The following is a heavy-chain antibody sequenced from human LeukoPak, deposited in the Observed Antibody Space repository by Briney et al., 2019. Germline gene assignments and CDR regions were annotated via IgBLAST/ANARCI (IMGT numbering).Heavy chain of an antibody. V-gene: IGHV4-34*01. CDR1: GGSFSGYY. CDR2: INHSGST. D-gene: IGHD2-21*02. CDR3: ARDRGDYGSSDF. J-gene: IGHJ4*02. Sequence: SETLSLTCAVYGGSFSGYYWSWIRQPPGKGLEWIGEINHSGSTNYNPSLKSRVTISVDTSKNQFSLKLNSVTAADTAVYYCARDRGDYGSSDFWGQGTLVTVSS.